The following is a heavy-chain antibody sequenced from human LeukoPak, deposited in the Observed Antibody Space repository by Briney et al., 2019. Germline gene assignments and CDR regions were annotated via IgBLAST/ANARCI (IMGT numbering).Heavy chain of an antibody. J-gene: IGHJ6*02. D-gene: IGHD3-22*01. CDR3: ARGPYDSSGYIYYYYYGMDV. CDR2: ISSSGGST. CDR1: GFTFSSYA. Sequence: GASLRLSCAASGFTFSSYAMSWVRQAPGKGLEWVSAISSSGGSTYYADSVKGRFTISRDNSKNTLYLQMNSLRAEDTAVYYCARGPYDSSGYIYYYYYGMDVWGQGTTVTVSS. V-gene: IGHV3-23*01.